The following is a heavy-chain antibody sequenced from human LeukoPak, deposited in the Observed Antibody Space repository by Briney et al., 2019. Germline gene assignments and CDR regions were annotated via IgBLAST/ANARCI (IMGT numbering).Heavy chain of an antibody. CDR2: IKPDGSET. V-gene: IGHV3-7*01. D-gene: IGHD6-13*01. J-gene: IGHJ4*02. CDR1: GFTFNEFW. Sequence: GGSLRLSCAASGFTFNEFWMNWVRQAPGKGLEWVANIKPDGSETFYVDSVEGRFAISRDNARNSLYLQVNSLRGEDTAVYYCARDGRAAGIYFDYWGQGTLVAVSS. CDR3: ARDGRAAGIYFDY.